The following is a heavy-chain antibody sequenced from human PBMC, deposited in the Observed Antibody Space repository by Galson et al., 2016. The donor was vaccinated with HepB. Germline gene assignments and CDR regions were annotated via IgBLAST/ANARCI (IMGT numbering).Heavy chain of an antibody. Sequence: SETLSLTCSVSGGSISSGSHFWGWIRQPPGKGLEWIGSMFYSGTTYYNPYVSSRATVSFDTSKNHFSLKLSSVTAADTAVYYCARRAATIWYFDLWGRGTLVTVSS. CDR1: GGSISSGSHF. CDR2: MFYSGTT. D-gene: IGHD4-17*01. J-gene: IGHJ2*01. V-gene: IGHV4-39*02. CDR3: ARRAATIWYFDL.